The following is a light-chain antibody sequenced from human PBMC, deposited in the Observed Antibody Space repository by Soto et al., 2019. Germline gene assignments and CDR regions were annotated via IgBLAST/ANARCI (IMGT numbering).Light chain of an antibody. J-gene: IGKJ5*01. V-gene: IGKV3-15*01. CDR3: QQYNSWPT. CDR1: QSVSSN. CDR2: GAS. Sequence: EIVMTQSPATLSVCPGERATLSCRASQSVSSNLAWYQQKPGQAPRLLIYGASTRATGIPARFSGSGSGTEFTLTISSLQSEDFAVYYCQQYNSWPTFGQGTRLEIK.